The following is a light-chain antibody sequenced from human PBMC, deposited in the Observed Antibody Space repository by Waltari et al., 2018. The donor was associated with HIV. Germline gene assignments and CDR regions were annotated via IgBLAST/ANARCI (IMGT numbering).Light chain of an antibody. Sequence: EIVLTQSPGTLSLSPGERATLSCRASQSVSSSYLAWYQQKPGQAPRLLMYGASSRATGIPDRFSGSGSGTDFTLTISRLESEDFAVYYCQQYGSSPPITFGQGTRLDIK. CDR2: GAS. CDR3: QQYGSSPPIT. CDR1: QSVSSSY. V-gene: IGKV3-20*01. J-gene: IGKJ5*01.